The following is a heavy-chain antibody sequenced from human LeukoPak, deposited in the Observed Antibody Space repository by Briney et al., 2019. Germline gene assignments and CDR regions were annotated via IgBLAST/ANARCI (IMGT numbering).Heavy chain of an antibody. Sequence: SETLSLTCTVSGXSISSSSSHYWAWIRQPPGKGLEWIGTMSNSGSTYYNPSLKSRVTISGDTSKNQFSLKLSSMTAADTAVFYCARRSQTAAGRGIDYWGQGTLVTVSS. D-gene: IGHD6-13*01. CDR3: ARRSQTAAGRGIDY. CDR1: GXSISSSSSHY. V-gene: IGHV4-39*01. J-gene: IGHJ4*02. CDR2: MSNSGST.